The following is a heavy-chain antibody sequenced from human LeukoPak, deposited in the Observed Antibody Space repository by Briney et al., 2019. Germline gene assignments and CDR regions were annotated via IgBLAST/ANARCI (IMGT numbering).Heavy chain of an antibody. CDR1: GFTFSSYA. CDR2: ISYDGSNK. D-gene: IGHD1-1*01. CDR3: ARERRGNWFDP. Sequence: GRSLRLSCAASGFTFSSYAMHWVRQAPGKGLEWVAVISYDGSNKYYADSVKGRFTISRDNSKNTLYLQMNSLRAEDTAVYYCARERRGNWFDPWGQGTLVTVSS. V-gene: IGHV3-30*04. J-gene: IGHJ5*02.